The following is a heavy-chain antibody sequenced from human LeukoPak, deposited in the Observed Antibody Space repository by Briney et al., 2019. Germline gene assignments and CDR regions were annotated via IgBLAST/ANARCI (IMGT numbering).Heavy chain of an antibody. V-gene: IGHV1-2*06. CDR3: ARDYCSSTSCLFDH. Sequence: GASVKVSCKASGYTFTSYYMHWVRQAPGQGLEWMGRINPNSGDTNYAQKFQGRVTMTRDTSISTAYMELSRLRSDDTAVYYCARDYCSSTSCLFDHWGQGTLVTVSS. D-gene: IGHD2-2*01. CDR1: GYTFTSYY. CDR2: INPNSGDT. J-gene: IGHJ4*02.